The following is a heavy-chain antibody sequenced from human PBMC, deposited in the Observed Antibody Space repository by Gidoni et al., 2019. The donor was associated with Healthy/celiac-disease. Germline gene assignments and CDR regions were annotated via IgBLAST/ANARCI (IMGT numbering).Heavy chain of an antibody. CDR3: TTMIVVVISEDAFDI. D-gene: IGHD3-22*01. CDR1: GFTFRNAW. V-gene: IGHV3-15*01. J-gene: IGHJ3*02. CDR2: IKSKTDGGTT. Sequence: EVQLVESGGGLVKPGGSLRLSCAASGFTFRNAWMSWVRQAPGKGLEWVGRIKSKTDGGTTDYAAPVKGRFTISRDDSKNTLYLQMNSLKTEDTAVYYCTTMIVVVISEDAFDIWGQGTMVTVSS.